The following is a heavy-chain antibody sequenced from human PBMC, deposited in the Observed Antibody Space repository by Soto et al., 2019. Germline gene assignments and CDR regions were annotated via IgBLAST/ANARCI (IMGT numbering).Heavy chain of an antibody. CDR2: IYPRDSDT. CDR1: GYSFTNYW. J-gene: IGHJ5*02. CDR3: AKEGGDFWFDP. Sequence: VESLKISCKGSGYSFTNYWIVWVRQMPGKGLEWMGIIYPRDSDTRYSPSFQGRFTISRDNSKNTLYLQMNSLRAEDTAVYYCAKEGGDFWFDPWGQGTLVTVSS. D-gene: IGHD2-21*01. V-gene: IGHV5-51*01.